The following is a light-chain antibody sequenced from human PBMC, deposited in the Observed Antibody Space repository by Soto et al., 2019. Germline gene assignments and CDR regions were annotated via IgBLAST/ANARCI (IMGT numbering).Light chain of an antibody. V-gene: IGLV1-40*01. CDR1: SSNIGAGYD. J-gene: IGLJ3*02. CDR2: GDN. Sequence: QSVLTQPPSVSGSPRQKITLSCTGSSSNIGAGYDVHWYQQVPGAAPRLLIYGDNSRPSGVPDRFSASKSGASASLAITGLQGEDEANYYCQSYDTSLSGVRFGAGTKLTVL. CDR3: QSYDTSLSGVR.